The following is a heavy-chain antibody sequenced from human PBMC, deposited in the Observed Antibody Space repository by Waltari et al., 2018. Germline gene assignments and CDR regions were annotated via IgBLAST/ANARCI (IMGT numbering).Heavy chain of an antibody. V-gene: IGHV3-53*02. CDR1: GFTVSSNY. D-gene: IGHD3-22*01. CDR2: LYSGGSI. Sequence: EVQLVETGGGLIQPGGSLRLSCAAYGFTVSSNYITWVRQAPGKGLEWVSVLYSGGSIYYAESVKGRFTISRDNPKNTLYLQMNSLRAEDTAVYYCARTDSTGFFDYWGQGNLVTVSS. CDR3: ARTDSTGFFDY. J-gene: IGHJ4*02.